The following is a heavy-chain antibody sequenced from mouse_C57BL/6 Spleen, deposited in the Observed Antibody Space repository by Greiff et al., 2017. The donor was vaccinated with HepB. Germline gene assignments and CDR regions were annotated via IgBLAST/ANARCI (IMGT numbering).Heavy chain of an antibody. CDR2: IYPGSGST. CDR1: GYTFTSYW. D-gene: IGHD2-5*01. Sequence: VQLQQSGAELVKPGASVKMSCKASGYTFTSYWITWVKQRPGQGLEWIGDIYPGSGSTNYNEKFKSKATLTVDTSSSTAYMQLSSLTSEDSAVYYCARTEIYYSNDEGAMDYWGQGTSVTVSS. CDR3: ARTEIYYSNDEGAMDY. J-gene: IGHJ4*01. V-gene: IGHV1-55*01.